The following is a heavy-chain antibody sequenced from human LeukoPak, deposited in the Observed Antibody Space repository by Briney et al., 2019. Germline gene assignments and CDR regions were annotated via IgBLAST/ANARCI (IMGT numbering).Heavy chain of an antibody. CDR1: GFTFSIYG. V-gene: IGHV3-30*02. CDR2: IRYDGSHK. CDR3: AKKAGNLDWLDY. J-gene: IGHJ4*02. D-gene: IGHD3-9*01. Sequence: PGGSLRLSCAASGFTFSIYGMHWVRQAPGKGLDWVAYIRYDGSHKQYADSVKGRFTISRDNSKNTLFLQMNSLRTEDTAVYYCAKKAGNLDWLDYWGQGTLVTVSS.